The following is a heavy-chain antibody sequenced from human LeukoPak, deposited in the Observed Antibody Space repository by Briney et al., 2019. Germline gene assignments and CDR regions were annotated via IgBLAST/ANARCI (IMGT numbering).Heavy chain of an antibody. Sequence: GGSLRLSCAASGFTFSSYAMSWVRQAPGKGLEWVSAISGSGGSTYYADSVKGRFTISRDNSKNTLYLQMNSQRAEDTAVYYCAKLDIVAKGEDYWGQGTLVTVSS. CDR1: GFTFSSYA. V-gene: IGHV3-23*01. D-gene: IGHD5-12*01. CDR2: ISGSGGST. J-gene: IGHJ4*02. CDR3: AKLDIVAKGEDY.